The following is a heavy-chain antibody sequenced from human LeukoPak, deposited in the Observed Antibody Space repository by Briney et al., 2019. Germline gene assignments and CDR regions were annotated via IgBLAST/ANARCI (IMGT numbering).Heavy chain of an antibody. CDR2: MNPNSGNT. J-gene: IGHJ4*02. CDR1: GYTFTSSD. Sequence: GASVKVSCKASGYTFTSSDINWVRQATGQGLEWMGWMNPNSGNTGYAQKFQGRVTMTRNTSISTAYMELSSLRSEDTAVYYCARGKYCSSASCYSDYFDYWGQGTLVTVSS. V-gene: IGHV1-8*01. CDR3: ARGKYCSSASCYSDYFDY. D-gene: IGHD2-2*01.